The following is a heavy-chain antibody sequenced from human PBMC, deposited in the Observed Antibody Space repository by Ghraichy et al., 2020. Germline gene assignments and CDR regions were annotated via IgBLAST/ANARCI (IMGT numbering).Heavy chain of an antibody. CDR1: GGSISSYY. Sequence: SETLSLTCTVSGGSISSYYWSWIRQPPGKGLEWIGYIYYSGSTNYNPSLKSRVTISVDTSKNQFSLKLSSVTAADTAVYYCAASDIVVVPAAIFVYWGQGTLVTVSS. J-gene: IGHJ4*02. V-gene: IGHV4-59*08. D-gene: IGHD2-2*01. CDR3: AASDIVVVPAAIFVY. CDR2: IYYSGST.